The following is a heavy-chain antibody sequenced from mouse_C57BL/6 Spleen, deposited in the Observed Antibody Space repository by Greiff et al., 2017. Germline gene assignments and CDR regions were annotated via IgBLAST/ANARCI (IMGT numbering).Heavy chain of an antibody. Sequence: DVKLVESEGGLVQPGSSMKLSCTASGFTFSDYYMAWVRQVPEKGLEWVANINYDGSSTYYLASLKSRFIISRDNAKNILYLQMSSLKSEDTATYYCARVGDGYSWFAYWGQGTLVTVSA. D-gene: IGHD2-3*01. CDR2: INYDGSST. J-gene: IGHJ3*01. CDR3: ARVGDGYSWFAY. V-gene: IGHV5-16*01. CDR1: GFTFSDYY.